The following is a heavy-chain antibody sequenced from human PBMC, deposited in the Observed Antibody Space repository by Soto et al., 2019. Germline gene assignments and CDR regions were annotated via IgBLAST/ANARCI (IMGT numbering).Heavy chain of an antibody. CDR2: INAGNGNT. CDR3: ARGCIVYCISTILAP. J-gene: IGHJ5*02. Sequence: QVQLVQSGAEEKKPGASVKVSCKASGYTFTSYAMHWVRQAPGQRLEGMGWINAGNGNTKYSQKFQGRVTITRDTSARTAYMELSSLRYEDTAVYYCARGCIVYCISTILAPWGQGSLVNVSS. V-gene: IGHV1-3*05. CDR1: GYTFTSYA. D-gene: IGHD2-2*01.